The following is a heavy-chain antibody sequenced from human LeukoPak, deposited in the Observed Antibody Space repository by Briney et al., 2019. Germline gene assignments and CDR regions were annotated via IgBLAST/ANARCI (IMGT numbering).Heavy chain of an antibody. CDR3: ARDLGGYDMSYFDY. CDR1: GFTFSSYA. Sequence: GRSLRLSCAASGFTFSSYAMHWVRQAPGKGLEWVAVISYDGSNKYYADSVKGRFTISRDNSKNTLYLQMNSLRAEDTAVYHCARDLGGYDMSYFDYWGQGTLVTVSS. V-gene: IGHV3-30-3*01. J-gene: IGHJ4*02. CDR2: ISYDGSNK. D-gene: IGHD5-12*01.